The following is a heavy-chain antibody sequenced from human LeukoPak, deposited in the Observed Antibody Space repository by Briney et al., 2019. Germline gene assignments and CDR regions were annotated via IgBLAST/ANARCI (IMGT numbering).Heavy chain of an antibody. D-gene: IGHD2-2*02. CDR3: ARDGRYCSSTSCYRYFDY. J-gene: IGHJ4*02. CDR1: GFTFSSYW. CDR2: IKQDGSEK. V-gene: IGHV3-7*01. Sequence: GGSLRLSCAASGFTFSSYWMSWVRQAPGKGLEWVANIKQDGSEKYYVDSVKGRSTISRDNAKNSLYLQMNSLRAEDTAVYYCARDGRYCSSTSCYRYFDYWGQGTLVTVSS.